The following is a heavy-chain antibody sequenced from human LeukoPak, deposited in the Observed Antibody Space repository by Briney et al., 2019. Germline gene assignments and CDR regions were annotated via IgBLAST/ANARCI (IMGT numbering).Heavy chain of an antibody. D-gene: IGHD6-19*01. CDR1: GFIFHDYA. CDR3: ARESESSGWYDY. Sequence: GGSLRLSCAAPGFIFHDYAIHWVRQAPGKGLEWVSLISGDGGSTFYADSVKGRFTISRDNSKNSLYLQMNSLRSDDTALYYCARESESSGWYDYWGRGTLVTVSS. V-gene: IGHV3-43*02. CDR2: ISGDGGST. J-gene: IGHJ4*02.